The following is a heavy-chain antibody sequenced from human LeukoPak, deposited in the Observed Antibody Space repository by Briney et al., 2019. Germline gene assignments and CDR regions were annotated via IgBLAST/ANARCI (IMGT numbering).Heavy chain of an antibody. Sequence: GGSLRLSCAASGFTFSSYAMSWVRQAPGKGLEWVSAISARGGGTYYADSVEGRFTIPRDNSKNTLDLQMNSLRAEDTAVYYCAKGQREGYNQNFDHWGQGTLVTVSS. J-gene: IGHJ4*02. CDR1: GFTFSSYA. CDR2: ISARGGGT. CDR3: AKGQREGYNQNFDH. D-gene: IGHD5-24*01. V-gene: IGHV3-23*01.